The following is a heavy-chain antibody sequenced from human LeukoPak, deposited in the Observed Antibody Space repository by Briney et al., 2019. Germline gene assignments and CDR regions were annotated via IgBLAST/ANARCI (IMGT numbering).Heavy chain of an antibody. D-gene: IGHD5-12*01. CDR3: ARVSKWPYFDY. V-gene: IGHV3-48*01. Sequence: SVKGRFTISRDNAKNSLYVQMNSLRAEDTAVYYCARVSKWPYFDYWGQGTLVTVSS. J-gene: IGHJ4*02.